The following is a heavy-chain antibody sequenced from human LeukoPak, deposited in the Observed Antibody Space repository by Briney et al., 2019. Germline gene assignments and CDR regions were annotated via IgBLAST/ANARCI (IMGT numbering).Heavy chain of an antibody. J-gene: IGHJ5*02. V-gene: IGHV3-53*01. CDR2: IYSGGNM. D-gene: IGHD1-1*01. CDR3: AKDKNAPGWFDP. CDR1: GFTVSTNH. Sequence: GGSLRLSCAVSGFTVSTNHMTWVRQAPGKGLEWVSVIYSGGNMYYADSAKGRFTISRDSSKNTLYLQMKSLRAEDTAVYYCAKDKNAPGWFDPWGRGTLVTVSS.